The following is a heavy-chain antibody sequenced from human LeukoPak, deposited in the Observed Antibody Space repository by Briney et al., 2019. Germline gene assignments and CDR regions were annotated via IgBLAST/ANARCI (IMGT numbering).Heavy chain of an antibody. CDR3: ARDRRASGWSDYFDY. V-gene: IGHV3-7*01. CDR1: GFTFSSYW. CDR2: IKQDGSEK. D-gene: IGHD6-19*01. J-gene: IGHJ4*02. Sequence: PGGSLRLSCAASGFTFSSYWMSWVRQAPGKGLEWVANIKQDGSEKYYVDSVKGRFTISRDNAKNSLYLQMNSLRAEDTAVYYCARDRRASGWSDYFDYWGQGPLVTVSS.